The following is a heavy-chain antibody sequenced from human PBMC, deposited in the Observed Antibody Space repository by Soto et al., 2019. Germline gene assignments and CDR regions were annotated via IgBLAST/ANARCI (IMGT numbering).Heavy chain of an antibody. Sequence: SVKVSCKASGGTFSSYTISWVRQAPGQGLEWMGRIIPILGIANYAQKFQGRVTITADKSTSTAYMELSSLRSEDTALYYCAKDLSFSSKSVRFDHWGQGTLVTVSS. D-gene: IGHD3-10*01. CDR2: IIPILGIA. J-gene: IGHJ4*02. CDR3: AKDLSFSSKSVRFDH. CDR1: GGTFSSYT. V-gene: IGHV1-69*04.